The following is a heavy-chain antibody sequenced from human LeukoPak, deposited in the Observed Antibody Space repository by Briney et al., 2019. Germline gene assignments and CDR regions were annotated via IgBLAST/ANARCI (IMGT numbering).Heavy chain of an antibody. J-gene: IGHJ4*02. Sequence: SETLSLTCTVSGGSISSGSYYWGWIRQPPGKGLEWIGYIYYSGTTTYNPSLERRVTMSVDMSKTQFSLRLNSVTATDTAVYYCARLDCGGDCYVDYWGQGTLVTVSS. D-gene: IGHD2-21*02. CDR1: GGSISSGSYY. CDR3: ARLDCGGDCYVDY. V-gene: IGHV4-61*05. CDR2: IYYSGTT.